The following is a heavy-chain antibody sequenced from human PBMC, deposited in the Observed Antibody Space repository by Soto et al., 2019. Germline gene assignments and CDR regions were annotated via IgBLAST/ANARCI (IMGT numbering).Heavy chain of an antibody. CDR3: ARTSYNLWDV. CDR1: GFSLSTGGMR. CDR2: IDWDDDK. Sequence: GSGPTLVNPTQTLTLTCTFSGFSLSTGGMRVSWIRKPPGKALEWLARIDWDDDKFYSTSLKTRLTISKDTSKNQVVLTMTNMDPVDTATYYCARTSYNLWDVWGQGTTVTVSS. V-gene: IGHV2-70*04. J-gene: IGHJ6*02. D-gene: IGHD3-10*01.